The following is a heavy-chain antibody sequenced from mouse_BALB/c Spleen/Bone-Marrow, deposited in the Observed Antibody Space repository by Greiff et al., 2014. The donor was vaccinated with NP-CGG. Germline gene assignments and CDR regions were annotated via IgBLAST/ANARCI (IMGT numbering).Heavy chain of an antibody. Sequence: EVQLVESGGGLVQPGGSLKLSCAASGFTFNSNTMSWVRQTPEKRLEWVALITDGGGATYYLDTVKGRFTISRDSAKNTLYLQMSSLKSEDTAMYYCTRPRYPFYAMDSWGQGTSVTVSS. V-gene: IGHV5-12-2*01. CDR3: TRPRYPFYAMDS. CDR1: GFTFNSNT. CDR2: ITDGGGAT. D-gene: IGHD2-14*01. J-gene: IGHJ4*01.